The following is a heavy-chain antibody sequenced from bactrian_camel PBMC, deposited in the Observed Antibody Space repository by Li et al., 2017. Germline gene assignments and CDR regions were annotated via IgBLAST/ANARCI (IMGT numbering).Heavy chain of an antibody. CDR1: GYTYSSYC. CDR3: AAFSGGSIGQKCSDFGY. J-gene: IGHJ6*01. Sequence: HVQLVESGGGSVQAGGSLRLSCAASGYTYSSYCMGWFRQAPGKEREGVAAIDSDGNTSYADSVKGRFTISKDNAKNTLYLQMNSLKPEDTAMYYCAAFSGGSIGQKCSDFGYWGQGTQVTVS. V-gene: IGHV3S26*01. D-gene: IGHD6*01. CDR2: IDSDGNT.